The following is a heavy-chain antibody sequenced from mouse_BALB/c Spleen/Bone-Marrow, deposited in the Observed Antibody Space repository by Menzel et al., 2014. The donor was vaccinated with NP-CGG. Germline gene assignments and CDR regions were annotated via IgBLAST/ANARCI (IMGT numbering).Heavy chain of an antibody. CDR2: IYPNYGGT. Sequence: EVQLQQSGPELVKPGASVKISCKASGYTFTDYNMHWVKQSHGKSLEWIGYIYPNYGGTGYNQKFKNKATLTEDNSSSTAYMELRSLTSEDSAVYYCARGIITLYYYTMDYWGQGTSVTVSS. J-gene: IGHJ4*01. CDR1: GYTFTDYN. V-gene: IGHV1S29*02. D-gene: IGHD1-2*01. CDR3: ARGIITLYYYTMDY.